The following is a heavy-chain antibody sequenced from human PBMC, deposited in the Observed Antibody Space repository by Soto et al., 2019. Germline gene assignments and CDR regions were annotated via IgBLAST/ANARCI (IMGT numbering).Heavy chain of an antibody. CDR3: ARDMVGEHYYYYGMDV. CDR2: IYPGDSDT. Sequence: GESLKISCKGSGYSFTSYWIGWVRQMPGKGLEWMGIIYPGDSDTRYSPSFQGQVTISADKSISTAYLQMNSLRAEDTAVYYCARDMVGEHYYYYGMDVWGQGTTVTVSS. J-gene: IGHJ6*02. D-gene: IGHD5-12*01. V-gene: IGHV5-51*01. CDR1: GYSFTSYW.